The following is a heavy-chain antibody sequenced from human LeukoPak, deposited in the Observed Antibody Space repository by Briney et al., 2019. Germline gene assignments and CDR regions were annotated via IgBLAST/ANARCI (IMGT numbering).Heavy chain of an antibody. CDR1: GGSLSGYY. CDR3: ARARWLLRKPYYYGMDV. CDR2: SNHSGST. Sequence: PSETLTLTCAVYGGSLSGYYWSWIRQPPGKGLEWIGESNHSGSTNYNPSLKSRVTISVDTSKNQFSLKLSSVTAVDTAVYYCARARWLLRKPYYYGMDVWGQGTTVTVSS. V-gene: IGHV4-34*01. J-gene: IGHJ6*02. D-gene: IGHD5-24*01.